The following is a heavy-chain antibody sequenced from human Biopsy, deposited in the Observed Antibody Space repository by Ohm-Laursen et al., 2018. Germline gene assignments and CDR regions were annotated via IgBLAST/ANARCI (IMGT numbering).Heavy chain of an antibody. V-gene: IGHV1-2*02. CDR2: INAKTADT. CDR3: TRGGYYYDSLAYYYWFEP. D-gene: IGHD3-22*01. CDR1: LYTLTGYP. Sequence: GPSACASSTPSLYTLTGYPVHWVREAPGQGLEWMGGINAKTADTNYAQKFQGRVTMPRDTSISTACVDLSSLRSEDPAVDYCTRGGYYYDSLAYYYWFEPWGQGTLVTVSS. J-gene: IGHJ5*02.